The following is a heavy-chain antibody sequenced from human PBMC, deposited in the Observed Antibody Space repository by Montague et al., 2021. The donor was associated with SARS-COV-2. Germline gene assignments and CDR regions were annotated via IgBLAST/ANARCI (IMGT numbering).Heavy chain of an antibody. V-gene: IGHV4-4*02. CDR3: ASHPVWQQLGT. CDR1: GASLASGYW. CDR2: IHHTGGS. Sequence: SETLSLTCAVSGASLASGYWWSWVRQSPGKGLEWIAEIHHTGGSNYNPSLVSRVTIFLDHSKNHLTLTLSSVTAAATAMYYCASHPVWQQLGTWGQGTLVTVSA. J-gene: IGHJ5*02. D-gene: IGHD1-1*01.